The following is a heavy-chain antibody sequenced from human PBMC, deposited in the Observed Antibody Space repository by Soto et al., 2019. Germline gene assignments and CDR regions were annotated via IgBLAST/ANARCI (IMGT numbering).Heavy chain of an antibody. V-gene: IGHV4-39*01. CDR2: IYYSGST. J-gene: IGHJ4*02. Sequence: ETLSLTCTVSGGSISSSSYYWGWIRQPPGKGLEWIGSIYYSGSTYYNPSLKSRVTISVDTSKNQFSLKLSSVTAADTAVYYCARHGGRLGEYDYWGQGTLVTVSS. D-gene: IGHD3-16*01. CDR3: ARHGGRLGEYDY. CDR1: GGSISSSSYY.